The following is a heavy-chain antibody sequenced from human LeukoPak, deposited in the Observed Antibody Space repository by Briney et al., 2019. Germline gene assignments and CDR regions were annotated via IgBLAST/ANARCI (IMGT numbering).Heavy chain of an antibody. V-gene: IGHV3-48*03. CDR3: ARLWSDSSSWYRSFDP. D-gene: IGHD6-13*01. J-gene: IGHJ5*02. Sequence: GGSLRLPCAASGFTFSSYEMNWVRQAPGKGLEWVSYISSSGSTIYYADSVKGRFTISRDNAKNSLYLQMNSLRAEDTAVYYCARLWSDSSSWYRSFDPWGQGTLVTVSS. CDR1: GFTFSSYE. CDR2: ISSSGSTI.